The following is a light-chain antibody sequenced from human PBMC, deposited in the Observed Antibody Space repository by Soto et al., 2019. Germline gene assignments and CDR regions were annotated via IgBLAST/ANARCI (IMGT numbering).Light chain of an antibody. CDR3: ALFTRSVTVV. CDR2: DVN. J-gene: IGLJ2*01. Sequence: QSALTQPASVSGSPGQSITISCAGTSSDVGGYNYVSWYQQHPGKVPRLIISDVNKRPSGVSDRFSGSKSGNTASLTISGRQAEDEADYYCALFTRSVTVVFGGGTKLTVL. CDR1: SSDVGGYNY. V-gene: IGLV2-14*03.